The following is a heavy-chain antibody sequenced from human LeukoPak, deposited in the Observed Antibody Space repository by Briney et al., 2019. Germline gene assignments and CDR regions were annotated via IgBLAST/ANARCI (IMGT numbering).Heavy chain of an antibody. V-gene: IGHV4-38-2*02. CDR3: ARPWELDTNDAFDI. Sequence: SETLSLTCTVSSYSISSGHYWGWIRQTPGKGLECFGTIYHSGSTYYNPSLKSRVTISVDTSKNQFSLKLNSVTAADTAVYYCARPWELDTNDAFDIWGQGTMVTVSS. CDR2: IYHSGST. CDR1: SYSISSGHY. D-gene: IGHD1-26*01. J-gene: IGHJ3*02.